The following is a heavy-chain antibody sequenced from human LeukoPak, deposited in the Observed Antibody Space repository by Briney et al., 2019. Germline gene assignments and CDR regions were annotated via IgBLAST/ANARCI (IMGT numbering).Heavy chain of an antibody. CDR2: IYSGGST. D-gene: IGHD3-10*01. CDR3: ARDLPMYYYGSGSYTRSI. Sequence: GGSLRLSCAASGFTFSNAWMSWVRQAPGKGLEWVANIYSGGSTNYADSVKGRFTISRDNSKNTVYLQMNSLRAEDTAVYYCARDLPMYYYGSGSYTRSIWGQGTMVTVSS. V-gene: IGHV3-66*01. CDR1: GFTFSNAW. J-gene: IGHJ3*02.